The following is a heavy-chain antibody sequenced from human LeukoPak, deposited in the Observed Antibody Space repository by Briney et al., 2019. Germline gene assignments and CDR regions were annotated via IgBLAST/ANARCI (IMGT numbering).Heavy chain of an antibody. CDR1: GYTFIRHW. Sequence: VASVKVSCKTSGYTFIRHWMHWVRQAPGQGLEWMGIINPKDGATDFAQRFQGRVTMTTETSTSTVYMELSSLRSEDTAVYYCARDHSNEMCGGDCFASWFDPWGQGTLVTVSS. CDR2: INPKDGAT. CDR3: ARDHSNEMCGGDCFASWFDP. J-gene: IGHJ5*02. V-gene: IGHV1-46*01. D-gene: IGHD2-21*02.